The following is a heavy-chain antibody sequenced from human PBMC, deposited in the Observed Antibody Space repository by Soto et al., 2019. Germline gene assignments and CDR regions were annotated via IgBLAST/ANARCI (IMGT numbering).Heavy chain of an antibody. Sequence: TGGSLRLSCAASGFTFGSYAMHWVRQAPGKGLEWVAVISYDGSNKYYADSVKGRFTISRDNSKNTLYLQMNSLRAEDTAVYYCARMYYDILTGYPYYFDYWGQGTLVTVSS. V-gene: IGHV3-30-3*01. CDR3: ARMYYDILTGYPYYFDY. D-gene: IGHD3-9*01. J-gene: IGHJ4*02. CDR2: ISYDGSNK. CDR1: GFTFGSYA.